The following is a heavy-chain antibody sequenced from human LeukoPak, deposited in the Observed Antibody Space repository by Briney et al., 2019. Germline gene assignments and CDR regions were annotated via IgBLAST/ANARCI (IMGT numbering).Heavy chain of an antibody. CDR3: ATSKVGIAAFP. CDR1: GGSISSSDYY. CDR2: IYYSGST. D-gene: IGHD6-13*01. V-gene: IGHV4-39*01. Sequence: SETLSLTCTVSGGSISSSDYYWGWIRQPPGKGLVCIGSIYYSGSTYYNPSLKSRVTISVDTSKNQFSLKLSSVTAADTAVYYCATSKVGIAAFPWGQGPLVTVSS. J-gene: IGHJ5*02.